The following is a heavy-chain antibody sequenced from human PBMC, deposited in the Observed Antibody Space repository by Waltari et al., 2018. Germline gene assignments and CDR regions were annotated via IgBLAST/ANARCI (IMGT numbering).Heavy chain of an antibody. D-gene: IGHD4-17*01. CDR1: GFTFSDHY. CDR3: ARDWGYGDYSLDY. V-gene: IGHV3-72*01. J-gene: IGHJ4*02. CDR2: TRNKANSYTT. Sequence: EVQLVESGGGLVQPGGSVRLSCAASGFTFSDHYMDWVRQVPGKGLEWVGRTRNKANSYTTEYAASVKGRFTISRDDSKNSLYLQMNSLKTEDTAVYYCARDWGYGDYSLDYWGQGTLVTVSS.